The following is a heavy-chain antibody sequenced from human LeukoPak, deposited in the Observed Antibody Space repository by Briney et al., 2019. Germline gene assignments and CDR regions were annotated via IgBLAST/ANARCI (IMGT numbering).Heavy chain of an antibody. D-gene: IGHD3-16*02. CDR2: ISYDGSNK. CDR1: GFTFSSYA. CDR3: ARDYSLGELSLIFGY. Sequence: PGGSLRLSCAASGFTFSSYAMHWVRQAPGKGLEWVAVISYDGSNKYYADSVKGRFTISRDNSKNTLYLQMNSLRAEDTAVYYCARDYSLGELSLIFGYWGQGTLVTVSS. J-gene: IGHJ4*02. V-gene: IGHV3-30*04.